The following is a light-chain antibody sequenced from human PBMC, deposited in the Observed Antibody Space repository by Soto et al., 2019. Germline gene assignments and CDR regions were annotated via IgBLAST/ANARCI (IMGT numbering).Light chain of an antibody. CDR1: SSDVGGYNY. CDR3: SSYTSSSPYV. CDR2: EVS. V-gene: IGLV2-14*01. J-gene: IGLJ1*01. Sequence: QSALTQPASVSGSPGQSITISCTGTSSDVGGYNYVSWYQQHPGKAPKLMIYEVSNRPSGVSNRFSGSKSGNTASLTISGLQAEDEADYYCSSYTSSSPYVFGTGTKVTDL.